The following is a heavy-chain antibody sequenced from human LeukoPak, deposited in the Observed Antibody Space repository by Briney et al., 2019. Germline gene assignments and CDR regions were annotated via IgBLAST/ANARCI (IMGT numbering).Heavy chain of an antibody. J-gene: IGHJ6*02. CDR3: ARVSDSSGYYSLSGMDV. D-gene: IGHD3-22*01. V-gene: IGHV1-18*01. Sequence: GASVKVSCKASGYTFTSYGISWVRQAPGQGLERMGWISAYNGNTNYAQKLQGRVTMTTDTSTSTAYMELRSLRSDDTAVYYCARVSDSSGYYSLSGMDVWGQGTTVTVSS. CDR1: GYTFTSYG. CDR2: ISAYNGNT.